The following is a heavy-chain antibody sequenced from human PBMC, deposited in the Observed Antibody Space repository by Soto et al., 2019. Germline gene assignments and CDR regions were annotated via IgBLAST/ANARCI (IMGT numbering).Heavy chain of an antibody. J-gene: IGHJ5*02. CDR3: AKDRMVRGVIIRQDNWFDP. V-gene: IGHV3-23*01. Sequence: GESLKISCAASGFTFSSYAMSWVRQAPGKGLEWVSAISGSGGSTYYADSVKGRFTISRDNSKNTLYLQMNSLRAEDTAVYYCAKDRMVRGVIIRQDNWFDPWGQGTLVTVSS. CDR1: GFTFSSYA. CDR2: ISGSGGST. D-gene: IGHD3-10*01.